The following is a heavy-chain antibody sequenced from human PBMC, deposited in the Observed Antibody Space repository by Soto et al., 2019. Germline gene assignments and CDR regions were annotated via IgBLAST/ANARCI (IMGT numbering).Heavy chain of an antibody. CDR1: GGSVSSGSYY. J-gene: IGHJ5*02. Sequence: SETLSLTCTVSGGSVSSGSYYWSWIRQPPGKGLEWIGYIYYSGSTNYNPSLKSRVTISVDTSKNQFSLKLSSVTAADTAVYYCARGTPFYCGSTSCYWFDPWGQGTLVTVSS. CDR3: ARGTPFYCGSTSCYWFDP. D-gene: IGHD2-2*01. V-gene: IGHV4-61*01. CDR2: IYYSGST.